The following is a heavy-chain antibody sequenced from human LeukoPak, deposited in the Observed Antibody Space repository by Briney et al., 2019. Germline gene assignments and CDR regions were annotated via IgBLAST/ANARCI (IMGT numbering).Heavy chain of an antibody. CDR1: GGSISSGSYH. CDR2: IYASGST. CDR3: ARDRTAEATRYYYYYGMDV. D-gene: IGHD2-2*01. V-gene: IGHV4-61*02. J-gene: IGHJ6*02. Sequence: SETLSLTCTVSGGSISSGSYHWSWIRQPAGKGLEWIGRIYASGSTNYNPSLKSRVTISVDTSKNQFSLKVSSVTAADTAVYYCARDRTAEATRYYYYYGMDVWGQGTTVTVSS.